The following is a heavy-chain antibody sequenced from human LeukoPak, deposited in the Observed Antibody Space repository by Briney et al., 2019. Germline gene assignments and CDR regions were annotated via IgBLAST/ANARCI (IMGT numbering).Heavy chain of an antibody. J-gene: IGHJ3*01. Sequence: PSQTLSLTCTVSGGSISSSSYYWGWIRQPPGKGLEWIGSIYYSGSTYYNPSLKSRVTISVDTSKNLFSLKLKSVTALDTGVYYCAGMSSGPLTFDLWGQGTTVTVSS. CDR3: AGMSSGPLTFDL. CDR1: GGSISSSSYY. CDR2: IYYSGST. D-gene: IGHD3-10*01. V-gene: IGHV4-39*07.